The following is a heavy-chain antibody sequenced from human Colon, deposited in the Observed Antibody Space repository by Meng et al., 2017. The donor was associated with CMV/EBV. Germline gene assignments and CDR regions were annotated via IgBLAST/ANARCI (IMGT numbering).Heavy chain of an antibody. J-gene: IGHJ4*02. Sequence: GGSLRLSCAGSGFTFDGFAMHWVRQAPGKGLEWVSTIDSSDRTYYADSVKGRFTISRDNSKNTLHLQMNSLRAEDTAVYYCAKSLVDTAMDLDEWSQETLVTVSS. CDR2: IDSSDRT. CDR1: GFTFDGFA. CDR3: AKSLVDTAMDLDE. D-gene: IGHD5-18*01. V-gene: IGHV3-23*01.